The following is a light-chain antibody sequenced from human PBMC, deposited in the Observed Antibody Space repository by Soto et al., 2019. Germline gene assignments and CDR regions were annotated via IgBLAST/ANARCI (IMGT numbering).Light chain of an antibody. CDR2: DTS. V-gene: IGKV3-15*01. CDR1: QSVSSN. CDR3: QQYDNWPRT. Sequence: EIVMTHSPATLSVSPLCRSNLSFRASQSVSSNLAWYQQKPGQAPRLLIYDTSTRATGFPARFSGSGSGTEFTLTISSLQSEDFAVYYCQQYDNWPRTFGQGTKVDIK. J-gene: IGKJ1*01.